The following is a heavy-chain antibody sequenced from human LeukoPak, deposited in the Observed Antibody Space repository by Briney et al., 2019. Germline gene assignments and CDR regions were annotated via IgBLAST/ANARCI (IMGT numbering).Heavy chain of an antibody. D-gene: IGHD6-13*01. J-gene: IGHJ4*02. CDR2: IKPDGSEK. Sequence: GGSLRLSCVASGFTLSTYWMTWVRQAPGKGLEWVANIKPDGSEKYFVDSVRGRFTISRDNVKNSLYLQMNSLRAEDTAVYYCARIAAAGIYFDYWGQGTLVTVSS. V-gene: IGHV3-7*02. CDR1: GFTLSTYW. CDR3: ARIAAAGIYFDY.